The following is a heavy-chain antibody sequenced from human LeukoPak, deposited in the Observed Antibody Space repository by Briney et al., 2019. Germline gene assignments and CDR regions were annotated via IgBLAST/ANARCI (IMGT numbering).Heavy chain of an antibody. CDR2: INHNGNVN. CDR3: ARDRRDSSWEFDY. D-gene: IGHD6-13*01. V-gene: IGHV3-7*01. J-gene: IGHJ4*02. CDR1: GFTFSSYW. Sequence: GGSLRLSCAASGFTFSSYWMNWARQAPGKGLEWVASINHNGNVNYYVDSVKGRFTISRDNAKNSLYLQMNSLRAEDTAVHYCARDRRDSSWEFDYWGQGTLVTVSS.